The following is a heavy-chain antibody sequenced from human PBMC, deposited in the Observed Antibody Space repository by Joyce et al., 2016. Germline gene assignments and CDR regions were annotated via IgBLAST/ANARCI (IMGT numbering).Heavy chain of an antibody. CDR3: VRGISARPGGPNWFDP. J-gene: IGHJ5*02. D-gene: IGHD6-6*01. V-gene: IGHV3-74*01. CDR1: GFSFSGYW. CDR2: INTDGSST. Sequence: PGGSLRLSCAASGFSFSGYWIHWVRQAPGKGVVWVSRINTDGSSTRFADSVKGRFTISRDNAKNTLYLQMNSLRAEDTAVYYCVRGISARPGGPNWFDPWGQGTLVTVSS.